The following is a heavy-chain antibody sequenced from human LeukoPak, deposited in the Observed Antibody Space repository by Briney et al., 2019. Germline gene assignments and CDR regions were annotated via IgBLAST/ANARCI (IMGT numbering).Heavy chain of an antibody. Sequence: RASETLSLTCTVSGGSISSYYWSWIRQPPGKGLEWIGYIYYSGSTNYNPSLKSRVTISVDTSKNQFSLKLSSVTAADTAVYYCARHIRYYYDSSDYWGQGTLVTVSS. CDR1: GGSISSYY. J-gene: IGHJ4*02. CDR3: ARHIRYYYDSSDY. D-gene: IGHD3-10*01. CDR2: IYYSGST. V-gene: IGHV4-59*08.